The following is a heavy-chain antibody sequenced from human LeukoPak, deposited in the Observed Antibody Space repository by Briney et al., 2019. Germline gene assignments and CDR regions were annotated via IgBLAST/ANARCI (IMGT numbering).Heavy chain of an antibody. Sequence: PGGSLRLSCAASGFTFSSYGMHWVRQAPGKGLEWVAVISYDGSNKYYADSVKGRFTISRDNAKNSLYLQMNSLRAEDTAVYYCARDPGVAYFDYWGQGTLVTVSS. J-gene: IGHJ4*02. CDR3: ARDPGVAYFDY. CDR2: ISYDGSNK. V-gene: IGHV3-30*03. D-gene: IGHD5-12*01. CDR1: GFTFSSYG.